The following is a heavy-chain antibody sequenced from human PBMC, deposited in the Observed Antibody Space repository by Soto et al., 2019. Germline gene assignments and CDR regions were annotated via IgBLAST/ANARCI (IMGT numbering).Heavy chain of an antibody. V-gene: IGHV5-51*01. J-gene: IGHJ4*02. CDR3: ERDFASSSWSHHFDY. D-gene: IGHD6-13*01. CDR2: IYPGDSDT. CDR1: GYTFTDSW. Sequence: GESLKISFKGSGYTFTDSWIGVVRQLPGKGLEWMGIIYPGDSDTIYSPSFQGHVTITVDTSKNQFSLKLSSVTAADTAVYYCERDFASSSWSHHFDYWGQGTLVTVSS.